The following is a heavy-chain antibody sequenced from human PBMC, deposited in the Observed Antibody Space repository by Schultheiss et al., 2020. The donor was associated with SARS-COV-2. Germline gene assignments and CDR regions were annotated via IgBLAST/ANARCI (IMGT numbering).Heavy chain of an antibody. CDR2: IYYSGST. CDR3: ARDGFDEYSSSSGMDV. V-gene: IGHV4-59*01. D-gene: IGHD6-6*01. Sequence: SETLSLTCTVSGGSISGYYWGWIRQPPGKGLEWIGYIYYSGSTNYNPSLKSRVTISVDTSKNQFSLKLSSVTAADTAVYYCARDGFDEYSSSSGMDVWGQGTTVTVSS. CDR1: GGSISGYY. J-gene: IGHJ6*02.